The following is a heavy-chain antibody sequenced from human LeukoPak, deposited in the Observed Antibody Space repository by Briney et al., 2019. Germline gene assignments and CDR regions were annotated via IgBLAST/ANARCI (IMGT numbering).Heavy chain of an antibody. CDR3: ARVPAAHYYYCYYMDV. V-gene: IGHV4-4*07. CDR2: IYTSGST. D-gene: IGHD2-2*01. J-gene: IGHJ6*03. CDR1: GGSISSYY. Sequence: SETLSLTCTVSGGSISSYYWSWIRQPAGKGLEWIGRIYTSGSTNYNPSLKSRVTMSVDTSKNQFSLKLSSVTAADTAVYYCARVPAAHYYYCYYMDVWGKGTTVTVSS.